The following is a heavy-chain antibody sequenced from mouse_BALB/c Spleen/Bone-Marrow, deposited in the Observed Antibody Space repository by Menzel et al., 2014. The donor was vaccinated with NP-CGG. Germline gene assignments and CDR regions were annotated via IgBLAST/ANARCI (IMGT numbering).Heavy chain of an antibody. CDR2: IDPSDSYT. V-gene: IGHV1-69*02. D-gene: IGHD2-1*01. J-gene: IGHJ2*01. Sequence: VQLQQSGAELVKPGASVKLSCKASGYTFTSYWMHWVKQRPGQGLEWIGEIDPSDSYTNYNQKFKGKATLTVDKSSSTAYMQLSSLTSEDSAVYYCARGLYGNSVYWGQGTTLTVSS. CDR1: GYTFTSYW. CDR3: ARGLYGNSVY.